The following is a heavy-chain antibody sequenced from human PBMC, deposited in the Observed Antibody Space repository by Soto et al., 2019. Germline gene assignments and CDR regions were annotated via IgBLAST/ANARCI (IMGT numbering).Heavy chain of an antibody. D-gene: IGHD3-10*01. V-gene: IGHV3-23*01. CDR3: GKAVDTPVRGVPPSDY. J-gene: IGHJ4*02. CDR1: GFTFSSYA. Sequence: PGGSLRLSCAASGFTFSSYAMSWARQAPGEGLEWVSAISGSGGSTYYADSVKGRFTISRDDSQNTLFLQMNSLRPEDTAVDYWGKAVDTPVRGVPPSDYWGQGTLVTVSS. CDR2: ISGSGGST.